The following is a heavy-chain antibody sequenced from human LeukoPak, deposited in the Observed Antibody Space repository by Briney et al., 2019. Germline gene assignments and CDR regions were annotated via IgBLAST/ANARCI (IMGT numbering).Heavy chain of an antibody. V-gene: IGHV4-59*12. CDR3: ARWDYYDSSGYLLDY. D-gene: IGHD3-22*01. Sequence: SETLSLTCTVSGGSISSYYWSWIRQPPGKGLEWIGYIYYSGSTNYNPSLKSRVTISVDTSKNQFSLKLSSVTAADTAVYYCARWDYYDSSGYLLDYWGQGTLVTVSS. CDR2: IYYSGST. J-gene: IGHJ4*02. CDR1: GGSISSYY.